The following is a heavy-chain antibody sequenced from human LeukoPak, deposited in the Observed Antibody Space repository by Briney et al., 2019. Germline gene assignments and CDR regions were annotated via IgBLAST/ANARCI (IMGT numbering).Heavy chain of an antibody. J-gene: IGHJ4*02. Sequence: ASVKVSCKASGYTFTGYYMHWVRQAPGHGLEWLGWINPNSGVANYAEKFQGWITMTRDTSISTAYMELSRVTSDDTAVYYCARGYSSPVPNFDYWGQGTLVTVSS. CDR1: GYTFTGYY. D-gene: IGHD6-13*01. CDR3: ARGYSSPVPNFDY. CDR2: INPNSGVA. V-gene: IGHV1-2*04.